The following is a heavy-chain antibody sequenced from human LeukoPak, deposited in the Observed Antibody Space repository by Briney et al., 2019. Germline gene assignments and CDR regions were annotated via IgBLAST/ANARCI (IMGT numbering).Heavy chain of an antibody. CDR3: ARRVVAGISFDP. J-gene: IGHJ5*02. D-gene: IGHD6-19*01. CDR1: GGSISSSSYY. CDR2: IYYSGST. V-gene: IGHV4-39*01. Sequence: SETLSLTCTVSGGSISSSSYYWGWIRQPPGKGLEWIGSIYYSGSTYYNPSLKSPVTISVDTSKNQFSLKLSSVTAADTAVYYCARRVVAGISFDPWGQGTLVTVSS.